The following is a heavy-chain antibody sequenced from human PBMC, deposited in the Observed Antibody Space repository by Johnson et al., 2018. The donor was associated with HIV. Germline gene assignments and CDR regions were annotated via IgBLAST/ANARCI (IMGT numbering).Heavy chain of an antibody. V-gene: IGHV3-33*06. CDR3: AKTRMGGILDAFDL. D-gene: IGHD3-10*01. J-gene: IGHJ3*01. CDR1: GFTFSSYG. Sequence: VQLVEYGGGVVQPGRSLRLSCAASGFTFSSYGIHWVRQAPGKGLEWVAVIWYDGSNKYYADSVKGRFTLSRDNSKNTLDLQMNSLTIEDTAVFYCAKTRMGGILDAFDLWGQGTMVIV. CDR2: IWYDGSNK.